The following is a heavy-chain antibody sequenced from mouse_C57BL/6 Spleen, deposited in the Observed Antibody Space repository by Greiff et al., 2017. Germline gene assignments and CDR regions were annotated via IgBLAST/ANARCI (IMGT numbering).Heavy chain of an antibody. D-gene: IGHD1-1*01. Sequence: VQLKQPGAELVRPGTSVKLSCKASGYTFTSYWMHWVKQRPGQGLEWIGVIDPSDSYTNYNQKFKGKATLTVDTSSSTAYMQLSSLTSEDSAVYYWARSLITTVVATEFDYWGQGTTLTVSS. V-gene: IGHV1-59*01. CDR1: GYTFTSYW. CDR2: IDPSDSYT. J-gene: IGHJ2*01. CDR3: ARSLITTVVATEFDY.